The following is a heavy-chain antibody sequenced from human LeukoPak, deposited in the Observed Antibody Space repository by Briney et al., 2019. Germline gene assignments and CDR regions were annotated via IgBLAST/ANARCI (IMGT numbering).Heavy chain of an antibody. J-gene: IGHJ5*02. Sequence: SETLSLTCTVSGGSISSYYWSWIRQPAGKGLEWIGRIYTSGSTNYNPSLKSRVTISVDTSKNQFSLKLSSVTAADTAVYYCARSYRSGWYGWFDPWGQGTLVTVSS. D-gene: IGHD6-19*01. CDR3: ARSYRSGWYGWFDP. CDR2: IYTSGST. CDR1: GGSISSYY. V-gene: IGHV4-4*07.